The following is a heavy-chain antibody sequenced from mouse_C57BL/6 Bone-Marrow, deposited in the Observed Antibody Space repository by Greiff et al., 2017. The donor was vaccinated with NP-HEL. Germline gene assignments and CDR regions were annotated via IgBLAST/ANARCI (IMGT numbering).Heavy chain of an antibody. J-gene: IGHJ3*01. Sequence: QVQLQQSGAELARPGASVKLSCKASGYTFTSYGISWVKQRTGQGLEWIGEIYPRSGNTYYNEKFKGKATLTADKSSSTAYMELHSLTSEDSAVYFCARSYGKTWFAYWGQGTLVTVSA. D-gene: IGHD1-1*02. CDR1: GYTFTSYG. V-gene: IGHV1-81*01. CDR3: ARSYGKTWFAY. CDR2: IYPRSGNT.